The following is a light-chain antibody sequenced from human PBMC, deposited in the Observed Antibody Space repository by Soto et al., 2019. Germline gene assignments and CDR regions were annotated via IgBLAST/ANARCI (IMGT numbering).Light chain of an antibody. CDR1: QSVSSSY. CDR2: GAS. Sequence: EIVLTQSPGTLSLSPGERATLSCRASQSVSSSYLAWYQQKPGQAPRLLFYGASSRATGIPVRFSGSGSGTDFTITISRLEPEDFAVYYCQQYGSSPLTFGGGTKVEIK. V-gene: IGKV3-20*01. CDR3: QQYGSSPLT. J-gene: IGKJ4*01.